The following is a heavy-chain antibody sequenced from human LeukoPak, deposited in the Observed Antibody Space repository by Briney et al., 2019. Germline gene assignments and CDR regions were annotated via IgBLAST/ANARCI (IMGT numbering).Heavy chain of an antibody. J-gene: IGHJ4*02. V-gene: IGHV3-11*01. CDR2: ISNTGDFI. CDR1: GLIFRDEY. CDR3: VRGRGAGPGAHFDY. Sequence: PGGSLRLSFAVSGLIFRDEYMSWIRQPPGKGLEWVSYISNTGDFIAYADSVKGRFTISRDNAKNSLYLQMNSLRAEDAAAYYCVRGRGAGPGAHFDYWGQGTLVTVSS. D-gene: IGHD3-10*01.